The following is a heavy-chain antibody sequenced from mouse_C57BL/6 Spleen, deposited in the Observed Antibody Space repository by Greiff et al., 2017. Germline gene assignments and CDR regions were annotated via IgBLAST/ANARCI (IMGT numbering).Heavy chain of an antibody. J-gene: IGHJ4*01. CDR2: IYPGDGDT. Sequence: VQLQQSGPELVKPGASVKISCKASGYAFSSSWMNWVKQRPGKGLEWIGRIYPGDGDTNYNGKFKGKATLTADKSSSTACMQLSSLTSEDSAVYFCARRTVVARRDAMDYWGQGTSVTVSS. V-gene: IGHV1-82*01. D-gene: IGHD1-1*01. CDR1: GYAFSSSW. CDR3: ARRTVVARRDAMDY.